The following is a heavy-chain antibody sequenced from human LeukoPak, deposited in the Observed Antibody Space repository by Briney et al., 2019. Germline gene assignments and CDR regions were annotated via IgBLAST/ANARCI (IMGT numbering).Heavy chain of an antibody. CDR2: IIPIFGTA. Sequence: ASVKVSCKASGGTFSSYAISWVRQAPGQGLEWMGGIIPIFGTANYAQKFQGRVTITVDESTSTAYMELSSLRSEDTAVYYCAGGGETMIVLNDAFDIWGQGTMVTVSS. J-gene: IGHJ3*02. CDR3: AGGGETMIVLNDAFDI. D-gene: IGHD3-22*01. CDR1: GGTFSSYA. V-gene: IGHV1-69*13.